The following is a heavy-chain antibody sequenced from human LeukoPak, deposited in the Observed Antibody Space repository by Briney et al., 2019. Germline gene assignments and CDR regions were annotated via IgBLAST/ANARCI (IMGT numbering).Heavy chain of an antibody. Sequence: SETLSLTCTVSGGSISSYYWSWIRQPPGKGLEWIGYIYYSGSTNYNPSLKSRVTISVDTSKNQFSLKLSSVTAADTAVYYCARHADVCSSSFGYFDYWGQGTLVTVSS. D-gene: IGHD6-13*01. CDR1: GGSISSYY. J-gene: IGHJ4*02. V-gene: IGHV4-59*08. CDR3: ARHADVCSSSFGYFDY. CDR2: IYYSGST.